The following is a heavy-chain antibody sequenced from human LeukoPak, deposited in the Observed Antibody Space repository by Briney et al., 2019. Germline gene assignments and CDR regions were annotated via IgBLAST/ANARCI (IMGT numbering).Heavy chain of an antibody. D-gene: IGHD4-11*01. CDR1: GFTFDDYA. CDR3: AKDTTVIGGAFDI. V-gene: IGHV3-9*01. J-gene: IGHJ3*02. CDR2: ISWNSGSI. Sequence: PSGRSLRLSCAASGFTFDDYAMHWVRQAPREGLEWVSGISWNSGSIGYADSVKGRFTISRDNAKNSLYLQMNSLRAEDTALYYCAKDTTVIGGAFDIWGQGTMVTVSS.